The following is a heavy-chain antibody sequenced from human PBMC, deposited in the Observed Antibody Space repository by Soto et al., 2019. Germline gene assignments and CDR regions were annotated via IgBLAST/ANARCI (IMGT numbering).Heavy chain of an antibody. V-gene: IGHV4-30-4*01. CDR3: ARDSRPNYYDSSALVGFDP. CDR2: IYYSGST. D-gene: IGHD3-22*01. Sequence: TVSGGSISSGDYYWSWIRQPPGKGLEWIGYIYYSGSTYYNPSLKSRVTISVDTSKNQFSLKLSSVTAADTAVYYCARDSRPNYYDSSALVGFDPWGQGTLVTVSS. CDR1: GGSISSGDYY. J-gene: IGHJ5*02.